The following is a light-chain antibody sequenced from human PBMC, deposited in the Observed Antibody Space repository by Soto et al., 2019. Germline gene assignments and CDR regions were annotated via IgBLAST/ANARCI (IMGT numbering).Light chain of an antibody. V-gene: IGLV2-14*03. CDR2: DVS. J-gene: IGLJ1*01. CDR1: NSDVGGYNY. CDR3: ASYTNRITYV. Sequence: QSALTQPASVSGSPGQSITISCTGTNSDVGGYNYVSWYQQHPGKAPKLLIYDVSSRPSGLSNRFSGSKSANTASLIISWLQAEDEDDYYCASYTNRITYVFGSGTKVTVL.